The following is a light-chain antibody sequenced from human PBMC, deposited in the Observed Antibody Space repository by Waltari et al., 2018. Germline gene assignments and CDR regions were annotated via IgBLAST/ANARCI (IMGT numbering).Light chain of an antibody. Sequence: QSALHQPASVSGSPGPSITISFTGTSSAAGCCNYSSWYHKHPGNSPKIMIYKVNNRPSGVSNRVSGSKSGNTASLTISGLQAEDEADYYCSSYTSSNTLVFGGGTKLTVL. CDR3: SSYTSSNTLV. CDR1: SSAAGCCNY. V-gene: IGLV2-14*01. CDR2: KVN. J-gene: IGLJ2*01.